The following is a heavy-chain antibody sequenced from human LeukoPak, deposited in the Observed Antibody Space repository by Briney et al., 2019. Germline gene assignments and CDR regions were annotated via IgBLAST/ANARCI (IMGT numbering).Heavy chain of an antibody. J-gene: IGHJ4*02. V-gene: IGHV4-34*01. D-gene: IGHD2-21*01. CDR3: VAAQVIGREH. CDR1: GGSFSGNY. Sequence: SETLSLTCAVYGGSFSGNYWCWVRRPPGKGVEWIGEIKHTGRTTYNPSLKSRVSMSLDTSKNEFSLRLKSVTAADTAVYYCVAAQVIGREHWGQGTLVTVSS. CDR2: IKHTGRT.